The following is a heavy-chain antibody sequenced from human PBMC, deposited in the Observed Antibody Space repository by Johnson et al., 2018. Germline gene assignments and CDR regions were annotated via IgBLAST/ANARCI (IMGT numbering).Heavy chain of an antibody. CDR2: LSRGGSSL. CDR1: GFTFSDYY. Sequence: QVQLVQSGGDLVKPGGSLRLSCAASGFTFSDYYMSWVRQAPGKGLDWVSYLSRGGSSLYYADSVQGRLTISRDNTKNSLSLQMDSLRAEDTAGYFCARGYASYYYYMAVWGKGTTVTVSS. J-gene: IGHJ6*03. CDR3: ARGYASYYYYMAV. V-gene: IGHV3-11*04. D-gene: IGHD2-2*01.